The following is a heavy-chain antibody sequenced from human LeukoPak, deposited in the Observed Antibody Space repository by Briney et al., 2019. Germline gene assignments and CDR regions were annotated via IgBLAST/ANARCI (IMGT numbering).Heavy chain of an antibody. CDR2: IYYSGST. V-gene: IGHV4-39*07. J-gene: IGHJ5*02. Sequence: KTSETLSLTCTVSGGSVSRGSYYWGWIRQPPGKGLEWIGSIYYSGSTYYNPSLKSRVTISVDASKTHFSLKLSSVTAADTAVYYCARGNDRNWFDPWGQGTLVTVSS. CDR1: GGSVSRGSYY. CDR3: ARGNDRNWFDP. D-gene: IGHD3-22*01.